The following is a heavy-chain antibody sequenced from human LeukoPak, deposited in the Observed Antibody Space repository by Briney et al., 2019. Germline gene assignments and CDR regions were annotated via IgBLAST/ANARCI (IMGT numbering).Heavy chain of an antibody. CDR2: IYSGGST. CDR1: GVTVSSNY. CDR3: ARDRAIFGILPQDY. V-gene: IGHV3-53*01. J-gene: IGHJ4*02. D-gene: IGHD3-3*01. Sequence: PGGSLRLSCAASGVTVSSNYMRGVRQAPGKGLEWVSVIYSGGSTYYADSVTGRFTISRDNAKNSLYLQMNSLRAEDTAVYYCARDRAIFGILPQDYWGQGTLVTVSS.